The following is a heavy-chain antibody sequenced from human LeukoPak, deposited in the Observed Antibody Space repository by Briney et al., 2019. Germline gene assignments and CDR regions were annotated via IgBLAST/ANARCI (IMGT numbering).Heavy chain of an antibody. CDR3: AKVGDSSSWYFSGYFDY. CDR1: GFTFSSYA. J-gene: IGHJ4*02. CDR2: ISGGGGST. D-gene: IGHD6-13*01. Sequence: AGGSLRLSCAASGFTFSSYAMSWVRQAPGKGLEWVSAISGGGGSTYYADSVKGRFTISRDNSKNTLYLQMNSLRAEDTAVYYCAKVGDSSSWYFSGYFDYWGQGTLVTVSS. V-gene: IGHV3-23*01.